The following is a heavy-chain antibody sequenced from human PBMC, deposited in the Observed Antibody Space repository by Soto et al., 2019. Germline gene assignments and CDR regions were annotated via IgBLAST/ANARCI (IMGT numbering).Heavy chain of an antibody. V-gene: IGHV3-30-3*01. CDR1: GFTFSSYA. CDR2: ISYDGSNK. J-gene: IGHJ4*02. D-gene: IGHD3-10*02. CDR3: ARCSAHFDD. Sequence: QVQLVESGGGVVQPGRSLRLSCAASGFTFSSYAMHWVRQAPGTGLEWVAVISYDGSNKYYADSVKGRFTISRDNSKNTLYLQMNSLRAEDTDAYYCARCSAHFDDWSQGTLVTFSS.